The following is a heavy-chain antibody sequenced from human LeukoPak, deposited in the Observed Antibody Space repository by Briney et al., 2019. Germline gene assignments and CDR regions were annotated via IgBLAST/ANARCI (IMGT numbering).Heavy chain of an antibody. J-gene: IGHJ4*02. CDR3: ARVNVDGTLPYFDY. CDR2: IKQDGSEK. D-gene: IGHD1-1*01. CDR1: GFTFSSYW. Sequence: GGSLRLSCAASGFTFSSYWMSWVRQAPGKGLEWVANIKQDGSEKYYVDSVKGRFTISRDNAKNSLYLQMNSLRAEDTAVYYCARVNVDGTLPYFDYWGQGTLVTVSP. V-gene: IGHV3-7*04.